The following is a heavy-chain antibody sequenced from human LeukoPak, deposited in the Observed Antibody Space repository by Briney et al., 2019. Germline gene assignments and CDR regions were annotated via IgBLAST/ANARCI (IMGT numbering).Heavy chain of an antibody. Sequence: ASVKVSCKASGGTFSTYAISWVRQAPGQGLEWMGGIIPIFGTANYAQKFQGRVTITADESTSTAYMELSSLRSEDTAVYYCARVRSSTSRKRAFDIWGQGTMVTVSS. J-gene: IGHJ3*02. CDR3: ARVRSSTSRKRAFDI. CDR1: GGTFSTYA. CDR2: IIPIFGTA. D-gene: IGHD2-2*01. V-gene: IGHV1-69*13.